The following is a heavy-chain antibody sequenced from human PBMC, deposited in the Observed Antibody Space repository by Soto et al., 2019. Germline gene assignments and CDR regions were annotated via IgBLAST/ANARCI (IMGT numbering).Heavy chain of an antibody. Sequence: SETLCLTCTVSGGSISRYDWTWIRQPPGKGLEWIGYIYYSGSSNYNASLKSRLTMSVDTSKNQFSLKLSSVTAADTAVYYCAKGLGYFDSWGQGVLVTVSS. CDR2: IYYSGSS. CDR3: AKGLGYFDS. V-gene: IGHV4-59*01. CDR1: GGSISRYD. J-gene: IGHJ4*02. D-gene: IGHD1-26*01.